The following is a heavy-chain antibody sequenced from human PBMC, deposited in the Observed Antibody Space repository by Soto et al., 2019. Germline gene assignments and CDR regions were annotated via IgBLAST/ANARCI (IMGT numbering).Heavy chain of an antibody. CDR1: GYTFTSYA. Sequence: GASVKVSCKASGYTFTSYAMHWVRQAPGQRLEWMGWINAGNGNTKYSQKFQGRVTITRDTSASTAYMELSSLRSEDTAVCYCSGVLPPRGGGNWFDPWGQGTLVTVSS. CDR3: SGVLPPRGGGNWFDP. V-gene: IGHV1-3*01. D-gene: IGHD3-10*01. J-gene: IGHJ5*02. CDR2: INAGNGNT.